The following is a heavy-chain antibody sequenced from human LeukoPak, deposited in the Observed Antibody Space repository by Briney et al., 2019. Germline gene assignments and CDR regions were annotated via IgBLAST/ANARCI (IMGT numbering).Heavy chain of an antibody. J-gene: IGHJ3*02. Sequence: GPSLRLSCAASGFTFSSYAMSWVRQAPGKGLEGVSTITSSGGSTYYADSVKGRFTVSRDNSKNTLFLQTNSLRAEDTAVYYCAKGSLTIWYAFDIWGQGTMVTVSS. CDR1: GFTFSSYA. D-gene: IGHD2-8*02. CDR3: AKGSLTIWYAFDI. V-gene: IGHV3-23*01. CDR2: ITSSGGST.